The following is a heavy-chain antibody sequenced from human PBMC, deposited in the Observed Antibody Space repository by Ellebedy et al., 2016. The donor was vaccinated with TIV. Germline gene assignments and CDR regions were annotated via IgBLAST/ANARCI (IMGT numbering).Heavy chain of an antibody. CDR1: GFTFSSYA. D-gene: IGHD3-9*01. CDR2: ISFDGSAK. J-gene: IGHJ3*02. V-gene: IGHV3-30*04. CDR3: ASYWLLSAFDI. Sequence: GESLKISXAASGFTFSSYAMHWVRQAPGKGLEWVAVISFDGSAKYYADSVKGRFTISRDNAKNSLYLQMNSLRDEDTAVYYCASYWLLSAFDIWGQGTMVTVSS.